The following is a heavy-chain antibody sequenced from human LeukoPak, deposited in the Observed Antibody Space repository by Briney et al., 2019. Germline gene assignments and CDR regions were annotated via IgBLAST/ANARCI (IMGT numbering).Heavy chain of an antibody. CDR3: TRKGSQWDFLVDY. CDR1: GFTFSSYS. D-gene: IGHD2/OR15-2a*01. J-gene: IGHJ4*02. CDR2: ITSSGRYI. Sequence: GGSLLLSCAASGFTFSSYSMNWVRQAPGKGLEGVSSITSSGRYIYYADSVKGRFTISRDNSENSLYLQMDSLTAEDTAVYYCTRKGSQWDFLVDYWGQGTRVAVSP. V-gene: IGHV3-21*01.